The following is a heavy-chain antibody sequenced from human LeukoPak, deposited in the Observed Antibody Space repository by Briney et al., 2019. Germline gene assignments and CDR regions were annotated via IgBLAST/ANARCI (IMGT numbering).Heavy chain of an antibody. CDR2: INHSGST. D-gene: IGHD3-10*01. CDR1: GGSFSGYY. J-gene: IGHJ4*02. Sequence: SETLSLTCAVYGGSFSGYYWNWIRQPPGKGLEWIGEINHSGSTNYNPSLKSRVTISVDTSKNQFSLKLSSVTAADTAVYYCAREGFGELSHFDYWGQGTLVTVSS. V-gene: IGHV4-34*01. CDR3: AREGFGELSHFDY.